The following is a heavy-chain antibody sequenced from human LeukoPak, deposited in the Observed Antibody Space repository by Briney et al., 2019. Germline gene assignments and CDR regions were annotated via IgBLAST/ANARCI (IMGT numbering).Heavy chain of an antibody. CDR1: GYAFRGNY. CDR3: ARDPSSVTLYFFDY. D-gene: IGHD4-11*01. J-gene: IGHJ4*02. V-gene: IGHV1-2*02. Sequence: ASVKISCKASGYAFRGNYRHWLRQAPGQGLEGMGGIDANNGATKSAQKFQGRVTMSRDTAISTAYMDLSSLSPDDAAVYYCARDPSSVTLYFFDYWGQGTLVTVSS. CDR2: IDANNGAT.